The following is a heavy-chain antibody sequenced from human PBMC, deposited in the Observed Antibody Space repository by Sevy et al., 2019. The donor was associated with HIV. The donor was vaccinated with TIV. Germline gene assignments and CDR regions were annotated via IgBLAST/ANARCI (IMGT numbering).Heavy chain of an antibody. Sequence: SETLSLTCTVSGDSISGYYWSWIRQPPGKGLEWIGYIYYSGNTNYNPSLKSRVTISVDTSKNQFSLKLSSVTAADTAIYYCARAYQYYYYGMDVWGPGTTVTVSS. CDR2: IYYSGNT. D-gene: IGHD3-10*01. CDR3: ARAYQYYYYGMDV. V-gene: IGHV4-59*01. J-gene: IGHJ6*02. CDR1: GDSISGYY.